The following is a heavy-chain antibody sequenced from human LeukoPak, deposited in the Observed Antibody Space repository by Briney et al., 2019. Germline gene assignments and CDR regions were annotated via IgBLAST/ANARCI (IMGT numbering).Heavy chain of an antibody. Sequence: SVKVSCKVSGGTFSSYAISWVRQAPGQGLEWMGGIIPIFGTANYAQKFQGRVTITADKSTSTAYMELSSLRSEDTAVYYCARAGDYGSGSLAFDIWGQGTMVTVSS. J-gene: IGHJ3*02. CDR3: ARAGDYGSGSLAFDI. V-gene: IGHV1-69*06. D-gene: IGHD3-10*01. CDR1: GGTFSSYA. CDR2: IIPIFGTA.